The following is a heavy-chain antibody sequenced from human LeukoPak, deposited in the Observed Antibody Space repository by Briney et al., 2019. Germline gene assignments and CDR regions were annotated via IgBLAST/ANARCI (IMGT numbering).Heavy chain of an antibody. Sequence: SQTLSLTCTVSGGSISSGDYYWSWIRQPPGKGLEWIGYIYYSGSTYYNPSLQSRVIISVDTSKNQFSLKLTSVTAADTAVYYCARALYSMTTVTTEYWFDYWGQGTLVTVSS. CDR2: IYYSGST. J-gene: IGHJ4*02. D-gene: IGHD4-17*01. CDR3: ARALYSMTTVTTEYWFDY. V-gene: IGHV4-30-4*01. CDR1: GGSISSGDYY.